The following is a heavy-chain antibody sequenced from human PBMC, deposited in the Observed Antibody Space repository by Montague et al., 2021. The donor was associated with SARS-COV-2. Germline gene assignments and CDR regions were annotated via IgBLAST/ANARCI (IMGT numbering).Heavy chain of an antibody. CDR2: INHRGTT. CDR3: VRGPAVKSYYDFWSGPKWFDP. J-gene: IGHJ5*02. V-gene: IGHV4-34*01. D-gene: IGHD3-3*01. Sequence: SETLSLTCTVSGGSLSGYYWSWIRQPPGKGLEWIGEINHRGTTNDNPSLKSRVALSLDTSRNQFSLNLNSVTAADTAVYYCVRGPAVKSYYDFWSGPKWFDPWGQGNLVTAS. CDR1: GGSLSGYY.